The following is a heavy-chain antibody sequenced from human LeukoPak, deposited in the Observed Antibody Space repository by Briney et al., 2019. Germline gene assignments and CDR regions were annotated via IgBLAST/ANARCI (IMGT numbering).Heavy chain of an antibody. D-gene: IGHD6-19*01. V-gene: IGHV4-34*01. Sequence: SETLSLTCAVYGGSFSGYYWRWLRQPTGKGLVWIGEVNHSGSATYTPSLKSRVTISGDTSTSQFSLRLSSVSAADTAVYYCARGRPRSIAVAAINGFDIWGQGTMGSVSS. CDR3: ARGRPRSIAVAAINGFDI. J-gene: IGHJ3*02. CDR1: GGSFSGYY. CDR2: VNHSGSA.